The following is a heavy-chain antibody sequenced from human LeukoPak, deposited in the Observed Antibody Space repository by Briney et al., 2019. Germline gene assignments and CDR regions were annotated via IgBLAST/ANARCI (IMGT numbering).Heavy chain of an antibody. Sequence: ASVKVSCRASGYTFTGYYMHWVRQAPGQGLEWMGRINPNSGGTNYAQKFQGRVTMTRDTSISTAYMELSRLRSDDTAVYYCARGGSSWYAAHYWGQGTLVTVSS. V-gene: IGHV1-2*06. CDR2: INPNSGGT. D-gene: IGHD6-13*01. J-gene: IGHJ4*02. CDR3: ARGGSSWYAAHY. CDR1: GYTFTGYY.